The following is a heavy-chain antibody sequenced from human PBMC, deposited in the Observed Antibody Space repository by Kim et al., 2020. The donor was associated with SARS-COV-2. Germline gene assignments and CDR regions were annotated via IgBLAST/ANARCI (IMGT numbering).Heavy chain of an antibody. CDR2: INHSGST. CDR1: GGSFSGYY. Sequence: SETLSLTCAVYGGSFSGYYWSWIRQPPGKGLEWIGEINHSGSTNYNPSLKSRVTISVDTSKNQFSLKLSSVTAADTAVYYCARVCAYNYYDSSGYYQRTYYFDYWGQGTLVTVSS. D-gene: IGHD3-22*01. J-gene: IGHJ4*02. CDR3: ARVCAYNYYDSSGYYQRTYYFDY. V-gene: IGHV4-34*01.